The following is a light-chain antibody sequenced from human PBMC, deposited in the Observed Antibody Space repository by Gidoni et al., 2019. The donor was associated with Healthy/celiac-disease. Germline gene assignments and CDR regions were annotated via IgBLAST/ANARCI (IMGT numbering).Light chain of an antibody. CDR1: QSISSN. CDR3: QQSYSTPLFT. CDR2: AAS. V-gene: IGKV1-39*01. J-gene: IGKJ3*01. Sequence: DIQMTQSLSSLSASVGDRVTITCRASQSISSNLNWYQQKPGKAPKLLLYAASSLQGGVPSRFSGSGSGTDFTLTISSLQPEDFATYYCQQSYSTPLFTFGPGTKVDIK.